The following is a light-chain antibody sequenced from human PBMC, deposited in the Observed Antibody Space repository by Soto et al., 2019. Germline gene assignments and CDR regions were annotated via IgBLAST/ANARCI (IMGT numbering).Light chain of an antibody. Sequence: EIVLTQSSGTLSLSPGERATLSCRASQSVSSSYLAWYQQKPGQAPRLLIYGASSRVTGIPDRFSGSGSGTDFTLTISRLEPEDFAVYYCQQYGSSPGTFGQGTKVEIK. J-gene: IGKJ1*01. CDR2: GAS. CDR3: QQYGSSPGT. V-gene: IGKV3-20*01. CDR1: QSVSSSY.